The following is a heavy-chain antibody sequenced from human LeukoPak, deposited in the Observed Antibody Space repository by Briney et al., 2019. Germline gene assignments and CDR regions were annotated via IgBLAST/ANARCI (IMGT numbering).Heavy chain of an antibody. D-gene: IGHD2-2*01. V-gene: IGHV3-21*01. Sequence: GGSLRLSCAVSGFAFSNYNMNWVRQAPGKGLEWVASISSSSGHIHYADSVKGRFTISRDNAKNSLYLQMNSLRAEDTAVYYCARVDCSSTSCYSGFSYFDYWGQGTLVTVFS. CDR1: GFAFSNYN. J-gene: IGHJ4*02. CDR2: ISSSSGHI. CDR3: ARVDCSSTSCYSGFSYFDY.